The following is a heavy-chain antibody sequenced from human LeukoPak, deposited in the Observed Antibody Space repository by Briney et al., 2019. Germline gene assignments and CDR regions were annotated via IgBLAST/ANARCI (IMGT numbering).Heavy chain of an antibody. CDR2: IYPGDSDT. J-gene: IGHJ6*03. CDR1: GYSFTSYW. CDR3: ARHRGYGSSLYYYYYMDV. V-gene: IGHV5-51*01. D-gene: IGHD6-13*01. Sequence: GESLKISCKGSGYSFTSYWIGWVRQMPGKGLEWMGIIYPGDSDTRYSPSFQGQVTISADKSISTAYLQWSSLKASDTAMYYCARHRGYGSSLYYYYYMDVWGKGTTVTVSS.